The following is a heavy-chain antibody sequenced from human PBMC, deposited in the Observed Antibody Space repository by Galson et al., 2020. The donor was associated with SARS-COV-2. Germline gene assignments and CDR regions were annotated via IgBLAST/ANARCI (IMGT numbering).Heavy chain of an antibody. V-gene: IGHV3-64D*06. CDR1: GFILSDYA. CDR3: LSYSSTRQNH. J-gene: IGHJ5*02. Sequence: SCSASGFILSDYAMHWVRQAPGKGLEYVSAISSNGGTSFYADSVNGRFTMSRDNSRNMFYLQMTALRPEDTAFYYCLSYSSTRQNHWGQGTLVTVSS. D-gene: IGHD2-2*01. CDR2: ISSNGGTS.